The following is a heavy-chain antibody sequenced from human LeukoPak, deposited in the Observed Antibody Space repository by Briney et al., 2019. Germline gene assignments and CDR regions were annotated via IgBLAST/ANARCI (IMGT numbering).Heavy chain of an antibody. V-gene: IGHV4-59*08. D-gene: IGHD3-16*01. CDR3: AKLAPRGGIDY. CDR2: FYNTITT. Sequence: IGYFYNTITTNYNPSLKSRVTISLDTSKNQFSLKLSSVTAADTAVYYCAKLAPRGGIDYWGQGTLVXVX. J-gene: IGHJ4*02.